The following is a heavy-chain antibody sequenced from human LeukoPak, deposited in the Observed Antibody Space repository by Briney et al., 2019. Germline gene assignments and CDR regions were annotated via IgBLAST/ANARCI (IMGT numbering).Heavy chain of an antibody. Sequence: ASETLSLACTVSGYSISSGYFWGWIRQPPGKGLEWIGSMYHSGSIYHNPSLKSRVTISLDTSTNQFSLKLYSVTAADTAVYYCARDPYCSGGSCYPFDYWGQGTLVTVSS. D-gene: IGHD2-15*01. CDR2: MYHSGSI. CDR1: GYSISSGYF. V-gene: IGHV4-38-2*02. J-gene: IGHJ4*02. CDR3: ARDPYCSGGSCYPFDY.